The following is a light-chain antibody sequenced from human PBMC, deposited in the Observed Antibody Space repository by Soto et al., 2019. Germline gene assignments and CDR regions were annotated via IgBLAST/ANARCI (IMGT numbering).Light chain of an antibody. CDR2: GAS. J-gene: IGKJ5*01. CDR3: QQYNNWPPIT. CDR1: RGVSST. V-gene: IGKV3D-15*01. Sequence: EMVMPQSPATFSVPPGERPTLSCRASRGVSSTLAWYQQKPGQAPRLLIYGASTRATGIPARFSGSGSGTEFTLTISSLQSEDFAVYYCQQYNNWPPITFGQGTRLEIK.